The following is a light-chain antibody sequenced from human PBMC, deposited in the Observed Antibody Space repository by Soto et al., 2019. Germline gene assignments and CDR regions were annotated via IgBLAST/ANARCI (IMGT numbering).Light chain of an antibody. J-gene: IGKJ4*01. V-gene: IGKV1-27*01. CDR2: AAS. Sequence: DIQMTQSQSSLSASVGDRVTITRRASQGFSNYLAWYQQKPWRVPKLLIYAASTLQSGIPSRFSGRGSGTDCALTISRLQPQDVATYYCQKYNSARLTFGGGNKMEIK. CDR1: QGFSNY. CDR3: QKYNSARLT.